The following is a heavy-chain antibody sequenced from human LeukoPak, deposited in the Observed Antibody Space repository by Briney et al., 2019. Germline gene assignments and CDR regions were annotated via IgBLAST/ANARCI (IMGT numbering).Heavy chain of an antibody. Sequence: GGSLRLSCAASGFTFSSYWMSWVRQAPGKGLEWISAISGSGVNTYYADSVKGRFTISRDNSENTLYLQMSSLRAEDTAVYYCAKAQSITMIVVVITDIDYWGQGTLVTVSS. CDR3: AKAQSITMIVVVITDIDY. D-gene: IGHD3-22*01. CDR2: ISGSGVNT. CDR1: GFTFSSYW. V-gene: IGHV3-23*01. J-gene: IGHJ4*02.